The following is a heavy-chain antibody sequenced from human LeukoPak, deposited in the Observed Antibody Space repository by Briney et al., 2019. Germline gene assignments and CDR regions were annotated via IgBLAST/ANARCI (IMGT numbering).Heavy chain of an antibody. V-gene: IGHV4-34*01. CDR1: GGSFSGYY. CDR2: INHSGST. CDR3: ARDSGSGSYYPEPYFDY. Sequence: PSETLSLTCAVYGGSFSGYYWSWIRQPPGKGLEWIGEINHSGSTNYNPSLKSRVTISVDTSKNQFSLKLSSVTAADTAVYYCARDSGSGSYYPEPYFDYWGQGTLVTVSS. D-gene: IGHD3-10*01. J-gene: IGHJ4*02.